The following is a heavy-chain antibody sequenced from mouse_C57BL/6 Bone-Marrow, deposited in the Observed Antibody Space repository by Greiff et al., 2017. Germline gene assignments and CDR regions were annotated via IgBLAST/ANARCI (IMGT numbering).Heavy chain of an antibody. CDR2: INPSSGYT. CDR1: GYTFTSYT. Sequence: VQLVESGAELARPGASVKMSCKASGYTFTSYTMHWVKQRPGQGLEWIGYINPSSGYTKYNQKFKDKATLTADKSSSTAYMQLSSLTSEDSAVYYCAKNYYGSRFAYWGQGTLVTVSA. V-gene: IGHV1-4*01. CDR3: AKNYYGSRFAY. D-gene: IGHD1-1*01. J-gene: IGHJ3*01.